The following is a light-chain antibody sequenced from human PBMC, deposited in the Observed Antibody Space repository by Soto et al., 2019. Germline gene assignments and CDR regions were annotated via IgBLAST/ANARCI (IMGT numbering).Light chain of an antibody. Sequence: AIQLTQSPSSLSASVGDRVTISCRASQGISSALASYQQKPGKTPKLLIYDASSLESGVPSRFSGSGSVTDFTLTITSLQAEDCAAYYDQQFNTYPPYTFSQGTKLEIK. CDR3: QQFNTYPPYT. V-gene: IGKV1-13*02. J-gene: IGKJ2*01. CDR2: DAS. CDR1: QGISSA.